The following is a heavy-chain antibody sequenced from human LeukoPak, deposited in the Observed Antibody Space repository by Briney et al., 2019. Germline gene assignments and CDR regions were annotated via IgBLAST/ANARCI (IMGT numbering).Heavy chain of an antibody. CDR2: INPNSGAT. J-gene: IGHJ3*02. Sequence: ASVKVPCKASGYTFTGYYMHWVRQAPGQGLEWMGRINPNSGATNYAQRFQGRVTMTRDTSISTAYMELSRLRSDDTAVYYCSRQGVWGAFDIWGQGTMVTVSS. D-gene: IGHD3-10*01. CDR3: SRQGVWGAFDI. V-gene: IGHV1-2*06. CDR1: GYTFTGYY.